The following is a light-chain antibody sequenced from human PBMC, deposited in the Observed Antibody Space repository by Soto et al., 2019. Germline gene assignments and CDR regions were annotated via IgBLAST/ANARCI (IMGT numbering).Light chain of an antibody. CDR2: GAS. V-gene: IGKV3D-20*02. CDR3: QQRSNWPLT. Sequence: ETVLTQSPVTLSLSPGERATLSCRSSQSVSSSYLAWYQQKPGQAPRLLIYGASSRATGTPDRFSGSGSGTDFTLTISSLEPEDFAVYYCQQRSNWPLTFGPGTKVDIK. CDR1: QSVSSSY. J-gene: IGKJ3*01.